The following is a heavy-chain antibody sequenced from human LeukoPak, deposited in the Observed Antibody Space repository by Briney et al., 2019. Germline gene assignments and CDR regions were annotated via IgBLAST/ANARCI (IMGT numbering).Heavy chain of an antibody. J-gene: IGHJ6*02. V-gene: IGHV4-61*08. Sequence: SETLSLTCTVSGGSISSGGYYWSWIRQPPGKGLEWIGYIYHSGSTNYNPSLKSRVTISVDTSKNQFSLKLSSVTAADTAVYYCARDLLLAAAVSDGMDVWGQGTTVTVSS. CDR1: GGSISSGGYY. D-gene: IGHD6-13*01. CDR3: ARDLLLAAAVSDGMDV. CDR2: IYHSGST.